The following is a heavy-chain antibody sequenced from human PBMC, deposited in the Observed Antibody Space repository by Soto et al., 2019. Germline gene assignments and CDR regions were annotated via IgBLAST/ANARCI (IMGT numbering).Heavy chain of an antibody. Sequence: QVQLVESGGGVVQPGRSLRLSCAASGFTFSSHGMHWVRQAPGKGLEWVAVIWYDGSNKYYADSVKGRFTISRDNSKNTRYLQMNSLRAEDTALYRCARCGNEKFLDNWGQGTLVTVSS. CDR3: ARCGNEKFLDN. CDR1: GFTFSSHG. J-gene: IGHJ4*02. V-gene: IGHV3-33*01. D-gene: IGHD2-15*01. CDR2: IWYDGSNK.